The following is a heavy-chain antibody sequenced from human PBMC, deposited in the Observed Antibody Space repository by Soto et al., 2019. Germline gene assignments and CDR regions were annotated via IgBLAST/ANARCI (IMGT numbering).Heavy chain of an antibody. Sequence: QVQLVQSGAEVKKPGASVKVSCKASGYTFTSYYMHWVRQAPGQGLEWMGIINPSGGSTSYAQKLQGRVTMXXDXSXXTVYMELSSLRSEDTAVYYCARVYCSGGSCYSVDYWGQGPLVTVSS. D-gene: IGHD2-15*01. V-gene: IGHV1-46*03. J-gene: IGHJ4*02. CDR1: GYTFTSYY. CDR2: INPSGGST. CDR3: ARVYCSGGSCYSVDY.